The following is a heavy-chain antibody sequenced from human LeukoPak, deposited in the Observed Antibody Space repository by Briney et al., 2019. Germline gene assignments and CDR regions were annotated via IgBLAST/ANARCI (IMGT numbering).Heavy chain of an antibody. CDR3: ARRMVNSFDY. D-gene: IGHD2-21*01. CDR1: GYTFSSYD. J-gene: IGHJ4*02. CDR2: MNPNSGNT. Sequence: GASVKVSCKASGYTFSSYDINWVRQATGQGLEWVGWMNPNSGNTGYAQKFQGRVTMTRNTSISTAYMDLSSLRSDDTAVYYCARRMVNSFDYWGQGTLVTASS. V-gene: IGHV1-8*01.